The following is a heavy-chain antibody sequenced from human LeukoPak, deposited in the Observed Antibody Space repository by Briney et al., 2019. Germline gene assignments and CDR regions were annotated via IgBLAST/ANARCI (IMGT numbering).Heavy chain of an antibody. D-gene: IGHD2-15*01. CDR1: GVSSISIDYY. Sequence: KPSETLSLTCTVSGVSSISIDYYCDWIRQPPGKGPEWNGAIYHTGTTYYNPSLKSRATISVDTSENQFSQKLSSVTDPDTAVYFCERGGGDERLAACTGIWGSQYYDYGMDVWGQGTTVTVSS. V-gene: IGHV4-39*01. CDR2: IYHTGTT. J-gene: IGHJ6*02. CDR3: ERGGGDERLAACTGIWGSQYYDYGMDV.